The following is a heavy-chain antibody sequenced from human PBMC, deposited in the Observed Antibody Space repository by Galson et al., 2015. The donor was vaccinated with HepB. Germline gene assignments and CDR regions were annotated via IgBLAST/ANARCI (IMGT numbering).Heavy chain of an antibody. Sequence: QSGAEVKKPGESLRISCKGSGYSFTSYWISWVRQMPGKGLEWMGRIDPSDSYTNYSPSFQGHVTISADKSISTAYLQWSSLKASDTAMYYCARHSHLRFLYYGMDVWGQGTTVTVSS. D-gene: IGHD3-3*01. CDR3: ARHSHLRFLYYGMDV. CDR1: GYSFTSYW. CDR2: IDPSDSYT. V-gene: IGHV5-10-1*01. J-gene: IGHJ6*02.